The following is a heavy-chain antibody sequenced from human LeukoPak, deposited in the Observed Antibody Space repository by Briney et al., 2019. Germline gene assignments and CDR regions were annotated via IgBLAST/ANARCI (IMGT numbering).Heavy chain of an antibody. CDR2: ISSSGRTI. CDR3: ARKDASSSDH. D-gene: IGHD6-13*01. J-gene: IGHJ4*02. Sequence: PGGSLRLSCAASGFTFNNYDMNWVRQAPGKGLEWASYISSSGRTIYYADSVKGRFTISRDNAKNSLYLQMNSLRADDTAVYYCARKDASSSDHWGQGTLVTVSS. V-gene: IGHV3-48*03. CDR1: GFTFNNYD.